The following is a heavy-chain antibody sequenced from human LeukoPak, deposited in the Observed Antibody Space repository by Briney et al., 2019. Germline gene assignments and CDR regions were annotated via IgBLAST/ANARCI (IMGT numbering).Heavy chain of an antibody. D-gene: IGHD3-22*01. CDR2: IDHSGST. Sequence: SETLSLTCAVYGGSFSGYYWSWIRQPPGKGLEWIGEIDHSGSTNYNPSLKSRVTISVDTSKNQFSLKLSSVTAADTAVYYCAREVYYHRSGYLKAFDIWGQGTMVTVSS. V-gene: IGHV4-34*01. CDR3: AREVYYHRSGYLKAFDI. J-gene: IGHJ3*02. CDR1: GGSFSGYY.